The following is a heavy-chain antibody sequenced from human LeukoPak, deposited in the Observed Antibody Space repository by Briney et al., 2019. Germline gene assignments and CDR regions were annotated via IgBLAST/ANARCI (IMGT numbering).Heavy chain of an antibody. CDR1: GYTFTGYY. CDR2: INTNSGGT. Sequence: ASVKVCCKASGYTFTGYYMHWVRQAPGQGLEWMGRINTNSGGTNYAQNVQGRLTKTRDPSISTAYMELSRLRSDDTAVYYCARGDSSGWFKSWGQGTLVTVSS. CDR3: ARGDSSGWFKS. D-gene: IGHD6-19*01. V-gene: IGHV1-2*06. J-gene: IGHJ4*02.